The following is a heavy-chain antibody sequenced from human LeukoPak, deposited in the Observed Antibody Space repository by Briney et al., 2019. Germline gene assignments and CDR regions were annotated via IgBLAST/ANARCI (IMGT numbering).Heavy chain of an antibody. Sequence: PARSLRLSCAASGFIFSSFGMHWVRQAPGKGLEGVAVISYDGSNKYYADSVKGRFTISRDNSKNTLYLQMNSLRVEDTAVYYCAKVDSSDYGDLRIPADYWGQGTLVIISS. CDR1: GFIFSSFG. CDR2: ISYDGSNK. V-gene: IGHV3-30*18. J-gene: IGHJ4*02. D-gene: IGHD4-17*01. CDR3: AKVDSSDYGDLRIPADY.